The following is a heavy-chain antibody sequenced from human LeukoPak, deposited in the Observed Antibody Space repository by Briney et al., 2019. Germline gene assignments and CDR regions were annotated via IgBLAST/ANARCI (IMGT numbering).Heavy chain of an antibody. J-gene: IGHJ2*01. CDR2: IDWDDDK. D-gene: IGHD5-12*01. Sequence: KESGPALVKPTQTLTLTCTFSGFSLSTSGMRVNWIRQPPGKALEWLARIDWDDDKFYSTSLKTRLTISKDTSKNQVVLTMTNMDPVGTATYYCVRLFGDSGSWYFDFWGRGTLVTVSS. CDR1: GFSLSTSGMR. V-gene: IGHV2-70*04. CDR3: VRLFGDSGSWYFDF.